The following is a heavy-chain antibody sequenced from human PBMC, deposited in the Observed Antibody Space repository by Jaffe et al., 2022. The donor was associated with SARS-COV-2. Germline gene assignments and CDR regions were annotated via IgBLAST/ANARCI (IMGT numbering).Heavy chain of an antibody. D-gene: IGHD3-22*01. CDR3: ARVAWLNFYDNGGYYFDY. V-gene: IGHV4-4*07. J-gene: IGHJ4*02. CDR1: GGTIRGYY. Sequence: QVQLQESGPGLVKPSETLSLTCTVSGGTIRGYYWSWIRQPAGKGLEWIGHIYPTGITNYKPSLKSRVTISIDTSKNQFSLKLSSVTAADTAVYYCARVAWLNFYDNGGYYFDYWGQGTLVTVSS. CDR2: IYPTGIT.